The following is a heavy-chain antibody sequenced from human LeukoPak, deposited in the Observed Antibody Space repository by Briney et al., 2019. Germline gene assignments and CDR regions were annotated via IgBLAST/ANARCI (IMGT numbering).Heavy chain of an antibody. J-gene: IGHJ4*02. CDR2: IWYDGSNK. D-gene: IGHD6-13*01. Sequence: GRSLRLSCAASGFTFSSYGMHWVRQAPGKGLEWVAVIWYDGSNKYYADSVKGRFTISRDNSKNTLYLQMNSLRAEDTAVYYCAKDGLGGIAAAGYFDYWGQGTLVTVSS. CDR3: AKDGLGGIAAAGYFDY. CDR1: GFTFSSYG. V-gene: IGHV3-33*06.